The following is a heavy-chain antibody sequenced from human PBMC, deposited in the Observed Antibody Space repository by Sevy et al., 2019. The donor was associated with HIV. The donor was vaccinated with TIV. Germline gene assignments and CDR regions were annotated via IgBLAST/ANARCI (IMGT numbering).Heavy chain of an antibody. V-gene: IGHV5-51*01. D-gene: IGHD3-22*01. J-gene: IGHJ3*02. CDR3: ARGLYYYDSSGYSDAFDI. CDR1: GYIFKNYW. Sequence: GESLKISCKGSGYIFKNYWIGWVRQVPGKGLEWMGIFYPGNSDVRDSPSFQGHVTISADKSTSAASLQWRSLKASDTAMYFCARGLYYYDSSGYSDAFDIWGQGTMVTVSS. CDR2: FYPGNSDV.